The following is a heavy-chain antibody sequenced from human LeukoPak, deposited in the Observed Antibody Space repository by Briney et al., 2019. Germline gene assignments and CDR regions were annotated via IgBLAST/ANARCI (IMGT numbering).Heavy chain of an antibody. Sequence: PGRSLRLSCAASGFTFSSYAMHWVRQAPGKGLEWVAIISYDGSNKYYADSVKGRFTISRGNARNSLYLQMNSLRAEDTAVYYCARAGPPAFDPWGQGTLVTVSS. CDR1: GFTFSSYA. CDR3: ARAGPPAFDP. CDR2: ISYDGSNK. J-gene: IGHJ5*02. V-gene: IGHV3-30-3*01.